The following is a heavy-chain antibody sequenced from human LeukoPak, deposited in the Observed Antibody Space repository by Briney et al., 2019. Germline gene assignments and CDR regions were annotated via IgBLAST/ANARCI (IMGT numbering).Heavy chain of an antibody. J-gene: IGHJ4*02. D-gene: IGHD3-22*01. V-gene: IGHV3-30*02. CDR2: MRKDGSDK. CDR3: ARDRDYYETSGYYLTFFDS. CDR1: GFTLGNYG. Sequence: GGSLRLSCTASGFTLGNYGTHWVRQAPGKGLEWVSFMRKDGSDKEYVDSVKGRFTISRDNARNSLYLQMNSLRAEDTAVYYCARDRDYYETSGYYLTFFDSWGQGTLVTVSS.